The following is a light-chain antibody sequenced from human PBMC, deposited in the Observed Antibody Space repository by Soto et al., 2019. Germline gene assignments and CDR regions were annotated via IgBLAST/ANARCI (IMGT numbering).Light chain of an antibody. CDR3: QQYDNLPLTWT. V-gene: IGKV1-33*01. Sequence: DIQMTQSPSSLSASVGDRVTITCRAIQTISSLLAWYQQKPGKAPNLLIYDASNLETGVPSRFSGGGSGTHFTFTISNLQPEDIATYYCQQYDNLPLTWTFGQGTKVDI. CDR1: QTISSL. J-gene: IGKJ1*01. CDR2: DAS.